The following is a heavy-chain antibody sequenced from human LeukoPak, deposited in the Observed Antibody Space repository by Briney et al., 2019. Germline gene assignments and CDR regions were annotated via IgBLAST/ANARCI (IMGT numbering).Heavy chain of an antibody. J-gene: IGHJ6*03. D-gene: IGHD3-3*01. CDR2: IIPIFGTA. V-gene: IGHV1-69*13. CDR3: GRDRNLDFWSGYWTDYYYYMHV. Sequence: VASVKVSCKASGGTFSSHAISWVRQAPGQGLEWMGRIIPIFGTANYAQKFQGRVTITADESTSKAYMELSSLRSAETAVYYCGRDRNLDFWSGYWTDYYYYMHVWGKETTVTVCS. CDR1: GGTFSSHA.